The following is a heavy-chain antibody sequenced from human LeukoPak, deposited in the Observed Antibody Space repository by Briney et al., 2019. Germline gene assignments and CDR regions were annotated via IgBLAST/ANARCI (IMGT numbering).Heavy chain of an antibody. CDR2: IRYDGSNK. CDR1: GFTFSSYG. CDR3: AKDGARGCSSTSCYGVDY. Sequence: SGGSLRLSCAASGFTFSSYGMHWVRQAPGKGLEWVAFIRYDGSNKYYADSVKGRFTISRDNSKNTLYLQMNSLRAEDTAVYYCAKDGARGCSSTSCYGVDYWGQGTLVTVSS. J-gene: IGHJ4*02. D-gene: IGHD2-2*01. V-gene: IGHV3-30*02.